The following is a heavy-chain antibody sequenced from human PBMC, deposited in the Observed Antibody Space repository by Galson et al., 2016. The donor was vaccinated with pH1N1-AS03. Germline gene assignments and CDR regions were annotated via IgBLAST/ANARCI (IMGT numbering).Heavy chain of an antibody. CDR3: SRGSGNYKCYWV. D-gene: IGHD3-3*01. Sequence: SLRLSCAASEFTFSTYGMHWVRQAPGKGLMWISHIQNDGSSTTYADSVKGRFTISRDNAKNTVYLQMNSLRAEKTAVYYVSRGSGNYKCYWVWGQGTQGAVSS. J-gene: IGHJ4*02. V-gene: IGHV3-74*01. CDR1: EFTFSTYG. CDR2: IQNDGSST.